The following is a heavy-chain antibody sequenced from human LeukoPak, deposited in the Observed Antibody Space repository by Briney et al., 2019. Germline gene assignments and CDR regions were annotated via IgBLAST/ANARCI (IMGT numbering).Heavy chain of an antibody. Sequence: GESPRLSCAASGFTFSSYAMSWVHQAPGKGLEWVSAISGSGGSTYYADSVKGRFTISRDNAKNSLYLQMNSLRAEDTAVYYCAELGITMIGGVWGKGTTVTISS. D-gene: IGHD3-10*02. J-gene: IGHJ6*04. V-gene: IGHV3-23*01. CDR3: AELGITMIGGV. CDR1: GFTFSSYA. CDR2: ISGSGGST.